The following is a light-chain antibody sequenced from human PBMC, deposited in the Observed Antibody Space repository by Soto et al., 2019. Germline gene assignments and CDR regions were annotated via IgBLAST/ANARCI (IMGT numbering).Light chain of an antibody. CDR1: SSDVGAYKY. J-gene: IGLJ3*02. V-gene: IGLV2-8*01. CDR3: TSYAGSNIWV. Sequence: QSALTQPPSASGSPGQSVTISCTGTSSDVGAYKYVSWYQQYPGKAPKLMIYEVSKRPSGVPDRFSGSKSGNTASLTVSGLHADEAADYYCTSYAGSNIWVFGGGTKLTVL. CDR2: EVS.